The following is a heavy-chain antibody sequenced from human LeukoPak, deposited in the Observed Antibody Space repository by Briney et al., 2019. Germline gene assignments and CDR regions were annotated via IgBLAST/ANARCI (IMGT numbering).Heavy chain of an antibody. J-gene: IGHJ4*02. D-gene: IGHD2-15*01. CDR3: ARSGVATCHY. Sequence: GGSLRLSWQASGFTFSIYAMGSVRPAPGKGLGWVLSINPDGGGSFFAASVEGRFTISRDDSRSVVYLQMNSLSAEDTAVYYCARSGVATCHYWGQGVLVTVSS. CDR2: INPDGGGS. V-gene: IGHV3-23*01. CDR1: GFTFSIYA.